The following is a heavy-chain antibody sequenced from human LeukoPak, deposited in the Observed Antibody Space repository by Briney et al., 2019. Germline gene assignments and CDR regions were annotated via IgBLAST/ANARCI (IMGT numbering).Heavy chain of an antibody. D-gene: IGHD3-22*01. Sequence: GGSLRLSCAASGFTFSSYWMHWVRQAPGKGLVWVSRINSDGSSTNYADSVRGRFTISRDNSKNTLYLQMNSLRAEDTAVYYCARAGMDYYDSSGYYFIDYWGQGTLVTVSS. CDR2: INSDGSST. CDR3: ARAGMDYYDSSGYYFIDY. J-gene: IGHJ4*02. CDR1: GFTFSSYW. V-gene: IGHV3-74*01.